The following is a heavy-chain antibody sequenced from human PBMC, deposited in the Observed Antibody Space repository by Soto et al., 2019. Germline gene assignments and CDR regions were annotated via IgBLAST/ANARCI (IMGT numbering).Heavy chain of an antibody. CDR3: ARGRDHYGRWVDY. D-gene: IGHD2-15*01. V-gene: IGHV3-7*04. CDR2: IKQDGSEK. J-gene: IGHJ4*02. CDR1: GFTFSTYC. Sequence: EVQLVESGGGVVQPGGSLRLSCAASGFTFSTYCMTWVRQAPGKGLEWAANIKQDGSEKYYVDSVRGRFTISRDNAKNSLYLQVNSLRAEVTAVYYCARGRDHYGRWVDYWGQGALVTDS.